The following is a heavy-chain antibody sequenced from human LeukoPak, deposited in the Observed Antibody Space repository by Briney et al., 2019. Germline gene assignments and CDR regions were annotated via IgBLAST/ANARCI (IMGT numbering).Heavy chain of an antibody. D-gene: IGHD2-21*02. V-gene: IGHV4-31*11. J-gene: IGHJ3*02. CDR3: ARDGYCGGDCYSGIFDI. CDR2: IYYSGST. Sequence: SETLSLTCAVSGVSISSSNWWSWIRQHPGKGLEWIGYIYYSGSTYYNPSLKSRVAISVDTSKNQFSLKLSSVTAADTAVYYCARDGYCGGDCYSGIFDIWGQGTMVTVSS. CDR1: GVSISSSNW.